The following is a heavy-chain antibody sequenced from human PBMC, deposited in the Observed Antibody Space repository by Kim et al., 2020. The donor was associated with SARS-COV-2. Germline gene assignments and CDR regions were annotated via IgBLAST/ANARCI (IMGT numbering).Heavy chain of an antibody. CDR3: AKDELLWFGESKTAFDI. D-gene: IGHD3-10*01. J-gene: IGHJ3*02. CDR1: GFTFSSYA. V-gene: IGHV3-23*03. Sequence: GGSLRLSCAASGFTFSSYAMSWVRQAPGKGLEWVSVIYSGGSSTYYADSVKGRFTISRDNSKNTLYLQMNSLRAEDTAVYYCAKDELLWFGESKTAFDIWGQGTMVTVSS. CDR2: IYSGGSST.